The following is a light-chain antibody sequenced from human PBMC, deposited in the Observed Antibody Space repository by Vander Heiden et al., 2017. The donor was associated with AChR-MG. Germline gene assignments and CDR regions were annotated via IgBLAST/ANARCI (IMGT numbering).Light chain of an antibody. J-gene: IGKJ1*01. CDR2: GAS. CDR3: HQYSSYGET. Sequence: EIVLRQSPGTLSLSQGERATLPCRSSQSVSSTHLAWYHHKPGQAPRLLIYGASTRATAITEQDSNDSTYRLSIRIVPEDFAVDYCHQYSSYGETFGPGTKVEIK. CDR1: QSVSSTH. V-gene: IGKV3-20*01.